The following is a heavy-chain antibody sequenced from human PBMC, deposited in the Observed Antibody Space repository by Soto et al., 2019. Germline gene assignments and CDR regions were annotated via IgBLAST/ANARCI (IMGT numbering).Heavy chain of an antibody. CDR3: VREYSYGPPPYYFYYIGV. CDR1: GFIFSAYD. D-gene: IGHD5-18*01. CDR2: IGTAGDT. Sequence: EVQLVESGGGLVQPGGSLRLSCAASGFIFSAYDMHWVRQATGKGLEWVSAIGTAGDTYYPGSVKGRFTVSRENAKNSLYLQMNSLTVGDTAVYYCVREYSYGPPPYYFYYIGVWGKGTTVTVSS. V-gene: IGHV3-13*01. J-gene: IGHJ6*03.